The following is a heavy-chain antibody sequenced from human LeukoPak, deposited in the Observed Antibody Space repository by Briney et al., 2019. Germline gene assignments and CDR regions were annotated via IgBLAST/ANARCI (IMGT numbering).Heavy chain of an antibody. CDR2: IIPILGIA. CDR1: GGTFSSYA. V-gene: IGHV1-69*04. Sequence: GSSVKVSCKASGGTFSSYAISWVRQAPGQGLEWMGRIIPILGIANYAQKFRGRVTITADKSTSTAYMELSSLRSEDTAVYYCARDPYYYDSSGYYYDGVNWGQGTLVTVSS. J-gene: IGHJ4*02. D-gene: IGHD3-22*01. CDR3: ARDPYYYDSSGYYYDGVN.